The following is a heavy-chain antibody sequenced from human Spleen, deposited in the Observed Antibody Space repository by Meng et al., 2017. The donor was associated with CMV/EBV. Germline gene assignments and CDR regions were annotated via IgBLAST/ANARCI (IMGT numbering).Heavy chain of an antibody. D-gene: IGHD3-3*01. CDR2: INPNSGGT. CDR1: GYTFTGYY. CDR3: ASPLEGYDFWSGCYRGDAFDI. J-gene: IGHJ3*02. Sequence: ASVKVSCKASGYTFTGYYMHWVRQAPGQGLEWMGWINPNSGGTNYAQKFQGRVTMTRDTSISTAYMDLSRLRSDATAVYCCASPLEGYDFWSGCYRGDAFDIWGQGTMVTVS. V-gene: IGHV1-2*02.